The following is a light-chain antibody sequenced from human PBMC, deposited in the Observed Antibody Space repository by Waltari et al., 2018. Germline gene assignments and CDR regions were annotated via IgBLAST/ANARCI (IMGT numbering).Light chain of an antibody. CDR2: ANT. V-gene: IGLV1-40*01. Sequence: QSVLTQPPSVSGAPGQRVTVSCTGSTSNTGAGYDVQWYQQFPGRAPKLVIYANTYRPSGVPDRFSATKSGSSASLAITGLQAEDEADYYCQSYDKILSAWVFGGGTKLTV. J-gene: IGLJ3*02. CDR3: QSYDKILSAWV. CDR1: TSNTGAGYD.